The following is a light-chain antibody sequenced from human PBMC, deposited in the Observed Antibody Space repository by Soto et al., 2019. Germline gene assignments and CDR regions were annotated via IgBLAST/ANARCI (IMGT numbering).Light chain of an antibody. CDR1: QSVSSN. CDR2: GAS. Sequence: EIVMTQSPATLSMSPGDRATLSCRASQSVSSNLAWYQQEPDQAPRLLIYGASTRATGIPARLSGSGSGPELTLTGSSLPYDCFDVYYCQRANVLRWFTVGQGTMVE. J-gene: IGKJ1*01. CDR3: QRANVLRWFT. V-gene: IGKV3-15*01.